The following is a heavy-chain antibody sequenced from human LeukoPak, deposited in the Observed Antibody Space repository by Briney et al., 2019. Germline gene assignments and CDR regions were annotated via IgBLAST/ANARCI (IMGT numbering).Heavy chain of an antibody. CDR1: GFTFSSYA. CDR3: ARPLSYLDAFDI. J-gene: IGHJ3*02. V-gene: IGHV3-30-3*01. Sequence: PGGSLRLSCAASGFTFSSYAMHWVRQAPGKGLEWVAVISCDGSNKYYADSVKGRFTISRDNSKNTLYLQMNSLRAEDTAVYYCARPLSYLDAFDIWGQGTMVTVSS. CDR2: ISCDGSNK. D-gene: IGHD1-26*01.